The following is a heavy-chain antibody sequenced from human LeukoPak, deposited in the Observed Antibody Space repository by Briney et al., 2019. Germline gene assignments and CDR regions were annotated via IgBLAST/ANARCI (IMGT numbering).Heavy chain of an antibody. CDR3: ARVEDYGAHFDY. D-gene: IGHD4-17*01. J-gene: IGHJ4*02. Sequence: AGGSLRLSCEASGFTFSSFLMSWVRQAPGKGLEWVANIQRDGSAKYYVDSVRGRFTISRDNAKNSLYLQMNSLRAEDTAVFYCARVEDYGAHFDYWGQGTLVTVSS. V-gene: IGHV3-7*01. CDR2: IQRDGSAK. CDR1: GFTFSSFL.